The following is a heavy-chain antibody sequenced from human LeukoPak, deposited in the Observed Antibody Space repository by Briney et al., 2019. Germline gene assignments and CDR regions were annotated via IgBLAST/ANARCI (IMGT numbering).Heavy chain of an antibody. Sequence: ASVKLSCKASGYTFTSYGISWVRQAAGQGLEWMGWISAYNGNTNYARKLQGRVTMTTDTSTSTAYMELRSLRSDDTAVYYCARVPVLPVDIASFYFDYWGQGTLVTVSS. CDR2: ISAYNGNT. D-gene: IGHD5-12*01. CDR3: ARVPVLPVDIASFYFDY. J-gene: IGHJ4*02. CDR1: GYTFTSYG. V-gene: IGHV1-18*01.